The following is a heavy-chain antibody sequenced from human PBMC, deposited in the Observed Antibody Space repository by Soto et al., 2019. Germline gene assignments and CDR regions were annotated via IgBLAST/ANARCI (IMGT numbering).Heavy chain of an antibody. CDR1: GGTFSKDA. CDR3: TRPSGYTFEPGTTRDYTMGV. J-gene: IGHJ6*02. Sequence: QVQLVQSGAEVKKPGSSVTVSCKTSGGTFSKDAINWVRQAPGQGLEWMGLLIPVFGSPIYAQQFQGRIRITADESTITAFMALSSVSAADTAVYHCTRPSGYTFEPGTTRDYTMGVWGQGTTPSVSS. CDR2: LIPVFGSP. D-gene: IGHD1-7*01. V-gene: IGHV1-69*01.